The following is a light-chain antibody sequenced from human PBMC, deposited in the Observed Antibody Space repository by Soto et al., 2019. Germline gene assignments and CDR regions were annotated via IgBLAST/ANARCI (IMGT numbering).Light chain of an antibody. CDR3: QQRKYWPPLT. J-gene: IGKJ5*01. V-gene: IGKV3-11*01. Sequence: ETVLTQSPATLSLSPGERATLSCRASQSVDIYLAWYQQKPGQAPRLLIYDASNRATGIPARFSGSGSGTDFTLTISSLEPEDFAVYSCQQRKYWPPLTFGQGTRLEIK. CDR2: DAS. CDR1: QSVDIY.